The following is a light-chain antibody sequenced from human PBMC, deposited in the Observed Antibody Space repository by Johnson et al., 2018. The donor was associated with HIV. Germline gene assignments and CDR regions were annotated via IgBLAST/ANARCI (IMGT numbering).Light chain of an antibody. CDR1: SSNIGNNY. Sequence: QSVLTQPPSVSAAPGQKVTISCSGSSSNIGNNYVSWYQQLPGTAPKLLIYENNKRPSGIPDRFSGSKSGTSATLGITGLQTGDEDAYYCGTWDSSLSANYVCGSGSKVTVL. J-gene: IGLJ1*01. CDR2: ENN. CDR3: GTWDSSLSANYV. V-gene: IGLV1-51*02.